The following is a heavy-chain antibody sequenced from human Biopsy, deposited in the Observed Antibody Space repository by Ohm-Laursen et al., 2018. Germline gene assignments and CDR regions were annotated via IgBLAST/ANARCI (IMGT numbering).Heavy chain of an antibody. CDR3: ARMGASRNRDDY. Sequence: SDTLSLTCAVYGGSFSDYYWSWIRQPPGKGLEWIGEINHRGSANHNPSLRSRVTMSVDTSKNQFSLKLTPVTAADTAVYYCARMGASRNRDDYWGQGTLVAVSS. CDR2: INHRGSA. J-gene: IGHJ4*02. D-gene: IGHD3-16*01. CDR1: GGSFSDYY. V-gene: IGHV4-34*01.